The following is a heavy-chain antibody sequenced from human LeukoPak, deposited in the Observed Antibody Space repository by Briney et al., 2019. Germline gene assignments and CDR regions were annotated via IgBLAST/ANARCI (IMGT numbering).Heavy chain of an antibody. Sequence: GGSLTLSYAASGFTFNSSWMHWVRQAPGKGLVWVSRINPDGSITSHADSVKGRFTISRDNAKNTVYLQMNSLRAEDTAVYYCARGVGGDRDYWGQGTLVTVSS. CDR3: ARGVGGDRDY. CDR1: GFTFNSSW. V-gene: IGHV3-74*01. J-gene: IGHJ4*02. CDR2: INPDGSIT. D-gene: IGHD2-21*02.